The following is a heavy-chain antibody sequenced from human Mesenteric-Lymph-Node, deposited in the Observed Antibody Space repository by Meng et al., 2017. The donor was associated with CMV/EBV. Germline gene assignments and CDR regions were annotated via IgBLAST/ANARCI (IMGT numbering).Heavy chain of an antibody. Sequence: ASVKSCKASGYTFTSYGISWVRQAPGQGLEWMGWISAYNGNTNYAQKLQGRVTMTTDTSTSTAYMELRSLRSDDTAVYYCARLRATYCSSTSCLDAFDIWGQGTMVTVSS. CDR1: GYTFTSYG. CDR3: ARLRATYCSSTSCLDAFDI. J-gene: IGHJ3*02. CDR2: ISAYNGNT. D-gene: IGHD2-2*01. V-gene: IGHV1-18*01.